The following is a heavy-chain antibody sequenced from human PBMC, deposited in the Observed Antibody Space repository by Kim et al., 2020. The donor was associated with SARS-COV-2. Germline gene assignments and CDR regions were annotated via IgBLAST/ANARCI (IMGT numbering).Heavy chain of an antibody. V-gene: IGHV3-30*07. D-gene: IGHD6-25*01. Sequence: YYGDAVKGRFTISRDNSKNTLFLQMNSLKTEDTAVYYCATLAAAGGYFEYWGQGTLVTVSA. J-gene: IGHJ4*02. CDR3: ATLAAAGGYFEY.